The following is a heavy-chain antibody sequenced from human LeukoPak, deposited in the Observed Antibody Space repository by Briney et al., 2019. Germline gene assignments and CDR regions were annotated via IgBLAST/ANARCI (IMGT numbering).Heavy chain of an antibody. CDR1: GYTFTSYF. V-gene: IGHV1-46*01. D-gene: IGHD1-26*01. CDR2: VNPSSGST. J-gene: IGHJ5*02. CDR3: ARAVGPRGGNWFDP. Sequence: ASVKVSCKASGYTFTSYFMHWVRQAPGQGLEWMGVVNPSSGSTTYSQKFQGRVTMTRDTSTSTVYMDLGSLRSGDTAVYYCARAVGPRGGNWFDPWGQGTLVTVSS.